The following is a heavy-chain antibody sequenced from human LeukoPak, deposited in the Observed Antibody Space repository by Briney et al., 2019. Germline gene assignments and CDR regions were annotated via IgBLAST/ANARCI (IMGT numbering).Heavy chain of an antibody. CDR3: ARDSLPYIVGAAISIDY. Sequence: ASVKVSCKASGYTFTSYGISWVRQAPGQGLEWMGWISAYNGNTNYAQKLQGRVTITTDTSTSTAYMELRSLRSDDTAVYYCARDSLPYIVGAAISIDYWGQGTLVTVSS. CDR1: GYTFTSYG. V-gene: IGHV1-18*01. D-gene: IGHD1-26*01. CDR2: ISAYNGNT. J-gene: IGHJ4*02.